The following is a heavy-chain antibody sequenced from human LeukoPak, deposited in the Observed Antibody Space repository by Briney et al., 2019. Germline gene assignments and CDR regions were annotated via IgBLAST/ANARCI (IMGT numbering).Heavy chain of an antibody. D-gene: IGHD3-3*01. V-gene: IGHV3-21*01. CDR2: ISATSSYI. Sequence: GGSLRLSCAASGFTFSTYTMNWVRQAPGKGLEWVSSISATSSYIYYADSAKGRFTISRDNAKNSLFLQLNSLRAEDTAVYYCARAYVPITIFGVVHYNDYSGQGTLVTVSS. CDR3: ARAYVPITIFGVVHYNDY. CDR1: GFTFSTYT. J-gene: IGHJ4*02.